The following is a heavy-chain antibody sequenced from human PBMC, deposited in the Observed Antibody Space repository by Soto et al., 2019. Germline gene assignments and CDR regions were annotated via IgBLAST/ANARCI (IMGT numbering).Heavy chain of an antibody. D-gene: IGHD1-26*01. CDR2: ISGSGRTI. CDR1: GLDFSSEV. V-gene: IGHV3-23*01. Sequence: GGSLRLSCAASGLDFSSEVMCWVRQAPGKGLERVSSISGSGRTIYHADDMRGRFAISRDNSKNSLYLQLNNLRVDDTAVYYCAKVGPSYYYGMDVWGQWTTVNVPS. CDR3: AKVGPSYYYGMDV. J-gene: IGHJ6*02.